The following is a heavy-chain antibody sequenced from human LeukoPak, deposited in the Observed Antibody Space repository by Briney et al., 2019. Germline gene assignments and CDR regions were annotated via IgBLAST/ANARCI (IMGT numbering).Heavy chain of an antibody. D-gene: IGHD3-10*01. CDR3: AKGDFYGSGRDYYYYMDV. J-gene: IGHJ6*03. CDR2: ISWNSANI. Sequence: GGSLRLSCAASGFTFEDYSIHWVRRAPGKGLEWVSGISWNSANIAYMDSVKGRFTISRDSAKKSLYPQMNSLRAEDTAVYNCAKGDFYGSGRDYYYYMDVWGKGTTVTISS. V-gene: IGHV3-9*01. CDR1: GFTFEDYS.